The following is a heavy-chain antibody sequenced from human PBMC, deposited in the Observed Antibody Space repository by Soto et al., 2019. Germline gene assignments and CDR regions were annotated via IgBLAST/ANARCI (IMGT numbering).Heavy chain of an antibody. Sequence: QVQLVQSGAEVKEPGASVKVPCKASGYTFTSYDINWVRQATGQGLEWMGWMNPNSDNTGYAQKFQGRVTMTRDTSITTAYLELSSLRSEDTAVYYCASKIPDTGGFDYWGQGVLVTVSS. CDR1: GYTFTSYD. D-gene: IGHD2-8*02. CDR2: MNPNSDNT. CDR3: ASKIPDTGGFDY. J-gene: IGHJ4*02. V-gene: IGHV1-8*01.